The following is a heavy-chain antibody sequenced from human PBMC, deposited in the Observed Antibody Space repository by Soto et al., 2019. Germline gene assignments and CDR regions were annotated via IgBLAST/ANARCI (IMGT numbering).Heavy chain of an antibody. Sequence: GGSLRLSCVASGFTFSSYAMSWVRQAPGKGLEWVSAISGSGGSTYYADSVKGRFTISRDNSKNTLYLQMNSLRAEDTAVYYCAKGEYSSSSVNYYYGMDVWGQGTTVTVSS. CDR1: GFTFSSYA. V-gene: IGHV3-23*01. D-gene: IGHD6-6*01. CDR2: ISGSGGST. CDR3: AKGEYSSSSVNYYYGMDV. J-gene: IGHJ6*02.